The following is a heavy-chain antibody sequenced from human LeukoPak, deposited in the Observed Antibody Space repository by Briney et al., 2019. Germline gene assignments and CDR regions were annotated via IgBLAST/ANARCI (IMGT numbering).Heavy chain of an antibody. CDR2: IYYSGST. Sequence: SETLSLTCTVSGGSISSSSYYWGWIRQPPGKGLEWIGSIYYSGSTYYNPSLKSRVTISVDTSKNQFSLKLSSVTAADTAVYYCAREIGGYDSAFDYWGQGTLVTVSS. CDR3: AREIGGYDSAFDY. V-gene: IGHV4-39*07. D-gene: IGHD5-12*01. J-gene: IGHJ4*02. CDR1: GGSISSSSYY.